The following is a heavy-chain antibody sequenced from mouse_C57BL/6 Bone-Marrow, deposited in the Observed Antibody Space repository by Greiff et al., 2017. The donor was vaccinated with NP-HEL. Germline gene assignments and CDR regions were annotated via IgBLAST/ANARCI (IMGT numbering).Heavy chain of an antibody. CDR2: IWSGGST. CDR1: GFSLTSYG. J-gene: IGHJ1*03. V-gene: IGHV2-2*01. D-gene: IGHD1-1*01. Sequence: QVQLKESGPGLVQPSQILSITCTVSGFSLTSYGVHWVRQSPGKGLEWLGVIWSGGSTDYNAAFISRLSISKDNSKSQVFFKMNSLQADDTAIYYCARNTYYGRSVYFDVWGTGTTVTVSS. CDR3: ARNTYYGRSVYFDV.